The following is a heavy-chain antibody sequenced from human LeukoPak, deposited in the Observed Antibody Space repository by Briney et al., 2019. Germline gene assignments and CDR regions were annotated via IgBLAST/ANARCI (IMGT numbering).Heavy chain of an antibody. CDR1: GGSFSGYY. J-gene: IGHJ6*03. CDR3: ASVRRGFGESSKYYSYYYMDV. V-gene: IGHV4-34*01. Sequence: SETLSLTCAVYGGSFSGYYWSWIRQPPGKGLEWIGEINHSGSTNYNPSLKSRVTISVDTSKNQFSLRLSAVTAADTAVYYCASVRRGFGESSKYYSYYYMDVWGNGTTVTISS. CDR2: INHSGST. D-gene: IGHD3-10*01.